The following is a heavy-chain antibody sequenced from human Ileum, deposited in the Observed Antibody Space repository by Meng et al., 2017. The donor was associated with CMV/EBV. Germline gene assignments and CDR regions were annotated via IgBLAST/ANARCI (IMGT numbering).Heavy chain of an antibody. Sequence: SGYTLSNYALHWARQAPGQTVEWLGWFNPANDHTYVSQKFEGRHTFARDTSATTAYMDFNTLRSEDTAIYYCARHWNGQGETVYFDYWGQGTLVTVSS. CDR1: GYTLSNYA. V-gene: IGHV1-3*01. CDR2: FNPANDHT. J-gene: IGHJ4*02. CDR3: ARHWNGQGETVYFDY. D-gene: IGHD1-1*01.